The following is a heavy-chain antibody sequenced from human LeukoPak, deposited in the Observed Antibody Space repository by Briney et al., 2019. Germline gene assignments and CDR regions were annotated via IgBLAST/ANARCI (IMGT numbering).Heavy chain of an antibody. V-gene: IGHV4-59*08. Sequence: SETLSLTCTVSGGSISSYYWSWIRQPPGKGLGWIGYIYYSGSTNYNPSLKSRVTISVDTSKNQFSLKLSSVTAADTAVYYCARGYYDTSMDVWGQGTTVTVSS. D-gene: IGHD3-9*01. CDR1: GGSISSYY. CDR3: ARGYYDTSMDV. CDR2: IYYSGST. J-gene: IGHJ6*02.